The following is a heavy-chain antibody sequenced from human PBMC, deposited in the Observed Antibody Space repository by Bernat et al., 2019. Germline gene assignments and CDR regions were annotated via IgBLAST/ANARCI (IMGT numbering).Heavy chain of an antibody. CDR1: GFTFSSYA. CDR2: ISSNGGST. CDR3: ARGSGAVAGTTDY. J-gene: IGHJ4*02. Sequence: VQLVESGGGVVQPGRSLRLSCAASGFTFSSYAMHWVRQAPGKGLEYVSAISSNGGSTYYANSVKGRFTISRDNSKNTLYLQMGSLRAEDMAVYYCARGSGAVAGTTDYWGQGTLVTVSS. D-gene: IGHD6-19*01. V-gene: IGHV3-64*01.